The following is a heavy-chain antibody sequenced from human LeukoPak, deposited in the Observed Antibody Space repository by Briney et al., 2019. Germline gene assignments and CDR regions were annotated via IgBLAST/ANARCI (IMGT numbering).Heavy chain of an antibody. J-gene: IGHJ4*02. CDR3: ARGVYIAAAQYGY. V-gene: IGHV4-59*01. D-gene: IGHD6-13*01. Sequence: SETLSLTCTVSGGFISSYYWSWIRQPPGKGLEWIGYIYYSGTTNYNPSLKSRVTISVDTSKNQFSPKLSSVTAADTAVYYCARGVYIAAAQYGYWGQGTLVTVSS. CDR1: GGFISSYY. CDR2: IYYSGTT.